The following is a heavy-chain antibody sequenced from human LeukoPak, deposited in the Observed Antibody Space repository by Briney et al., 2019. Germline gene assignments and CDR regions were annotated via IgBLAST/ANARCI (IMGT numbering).Heavy chain of an antibody. CDR1: GYTFTSYD. V-gene: IGHV1-8*01. J-gene: IGHJ4*02. Sequence: ASVTVSCKASGYTFTSYDINWVRQAPGQGLEWMGWMKPNSGDTGYAQKFQGRVTMTRNTSISTAYMELSSQRSEDTAVYYCARGPPESSSSDYWGQGTLVTVSS. CDR3: ARGPPESSSSDY. D-gene: IGHD6-13*01. CDR2: MKPNSGDT.